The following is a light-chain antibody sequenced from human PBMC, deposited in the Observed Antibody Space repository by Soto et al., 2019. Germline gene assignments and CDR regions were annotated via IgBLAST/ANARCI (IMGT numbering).Light chain of an antibody. CDR1: SSNIGSNA. Sequence: QSVLTQPPSASGTPGQRVTISCSGSSSNIGSNAVNWYQQLPGTAPKLLIYNNNQRPSGIPDRFSGTKSGTSASLDISGLQSEDEADYYCGPCDDTLDAPVFGGGTKLTVL. J-gene: IGLJ2*01. CDR2: NNN. V-gene: IGLV1-44*01. CDR3: GPCDDTLDAPV.